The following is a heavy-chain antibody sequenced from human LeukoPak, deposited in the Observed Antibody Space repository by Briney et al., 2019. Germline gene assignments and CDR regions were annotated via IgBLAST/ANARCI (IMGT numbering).Heavy chain of an antibody. CDR1: GDSISSGDYD. V-gene: IGHV4-30-4*01. J-gene: IGHJ3*02. CDR3: ARDGNAMVRGYASEI. D-gene: IGHD3-10*01. Sequence: SQTLSLTCSVSGDSISSGDYDWSWIRQPPGKGLEWIGYIYSSGSTYYNPSLKSRVTISVDTSKNQFSLKLSSVTAADTAVYYCARDGNAMVRGYASEIWGQGTMVTVSS. CDR2: IYSSGST.